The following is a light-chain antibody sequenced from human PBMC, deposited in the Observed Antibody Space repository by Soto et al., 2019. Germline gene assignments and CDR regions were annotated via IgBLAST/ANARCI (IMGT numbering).Light chain of an antibody. CDR1: RYNIGSNT. V-gene: IGLV1-47*01. CDR3: AAWDDSLSGVV. CDR2: RSN. J-gene: IGLJ2*01. Sequence: QSVLTQPPSASGTPGQRVTISCSGSRYNIGSNTVNWYQQVPGTAPRLLIYRSNQRPSGVPDRISASQSGTSASLAISGLRSEDESDYYCAAWDDSLSGVVFGGGTKLTVL.